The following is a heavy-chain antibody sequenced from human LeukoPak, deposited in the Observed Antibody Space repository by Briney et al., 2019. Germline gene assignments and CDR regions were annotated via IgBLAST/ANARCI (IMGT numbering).Heavy chain of an antibody. J-gene: IGHJ4*02. D-gene: IGHD5-12*01. V-gene: IGHV3-30*07. CDR1: GFTFSSYA. CDR2: ISYDGSNK. Sequence: PGGSLRLSCAASGFTFSSYAMHWVRQAPGKGLEWVAVISYDGSNKYYADSVKGRFTISRDNSKNTLYLQMNSLRAEDTAVYYCARIYSGYAGSDYWGQGTLVTVSS. CDR3: ARIYSGYAGSDY.